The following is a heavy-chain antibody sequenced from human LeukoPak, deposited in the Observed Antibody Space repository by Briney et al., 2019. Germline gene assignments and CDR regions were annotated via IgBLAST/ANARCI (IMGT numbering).Heavy chain of an antibody. V-gene: IGHV6-1*01. J-gene: IGHJ6*02. Sequence: SQTLSLTCAISGDSVSGNSVGWHWIRQSPSRGLEWLGRTYYRSKWCNDYAVSVKSRITIIPDTSKNQFSLQLNSVTPEDTAVYYCARSYHYAMDVWGQGTTVTVSS. CDR1: GDSVSGNSVG. CDR2: TYYRSKWCN. CDR3: ARSYHYAMDV. D-gene: IGHD3-16*02.